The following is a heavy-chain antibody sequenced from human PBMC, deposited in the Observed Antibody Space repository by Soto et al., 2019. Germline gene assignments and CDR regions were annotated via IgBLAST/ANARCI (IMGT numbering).Heavy chain of an antibody. Sequence: QITLKESGPTLVKPTQTLTLTCTFSGFSLSTSGVGVGWIRQPPGKALEWLALIYWDDDKRYSPSLKSRLTITKDTSKNQVVLTMTNMDPVETATYYCARAPYGHCISTSCPSGYYYYGMDVWGQGTTVTVSS. CDR3: ARAPYGHCISTSCPSGYYYYGMDV. CDR1: GFSLSTSGVG. D-gene: IGHD2-2*01. J-gene: IGHJ6*02. CDR2: IYWDDDK. V-gene: IGHV2-5*02.